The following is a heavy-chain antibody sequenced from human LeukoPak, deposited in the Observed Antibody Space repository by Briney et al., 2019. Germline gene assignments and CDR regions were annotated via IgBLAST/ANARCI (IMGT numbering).Heavy chain of an antibody. V-gene: IGHV3-48*04. CDR1: GFTFSSYW. CDR3: ARDGGATVTTEDYFDY. CDR2: ISSSGSTI. J-gene: IGHJ4*02. Sequence: GGSLRLSCAASGFTFSSYWMSWVRQAPGKGLEWVSYISSSGSTIYYADSVKGRFTISRDNAKNSLYLQMNSLRAEDTAVYYCARDGGATVTTEDYFDYWGQGTLVTVSS. D-gene: IGHD4-17*01.